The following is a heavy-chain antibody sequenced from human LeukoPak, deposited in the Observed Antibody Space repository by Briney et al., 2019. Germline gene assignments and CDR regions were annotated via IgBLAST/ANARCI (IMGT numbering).Heavy chain of an antibody. CDR2: INHSGST. Sequence: KASETLSLTCAVYGGSFSGYYWSWIRQPPGKGLEWIGEINHSGSTNYNPSLKSRVTISVDTSKNQFSLKLSSVTAADTAVYYCARSSSYDSSGYFPLVYYYYYMDVWGKGTTVTISS. CDR1: GGSFSGYY. V-gene: IGHV4-34*01. CDR3: ARSSSYDSSGYFPLVYYYYYMDV. D-gene: IGHD3-22*01. J-gene: IGHJ6*03.